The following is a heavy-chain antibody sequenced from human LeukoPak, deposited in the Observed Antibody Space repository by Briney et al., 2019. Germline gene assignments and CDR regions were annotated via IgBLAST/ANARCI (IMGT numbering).Heavy chain of an antibody. CDR2: IYTAGST. CDR3: ARVFPLHGDQAY. CDR1: GFTVSSYY. D-gene: IGHD4-17*01. Sequence: GGSLRLSCAASGFTVSSYYMTWVRQAPGTGPEWVSVIYTAGSTHYADSVKGRFTISRDNAKNSLYLQMNSLRAEDTAVYYCARVFPLHGDQAYWGQGTLVTVSS. V-gene: IGHV3-66*01. J-gene: IGHJ4*02.